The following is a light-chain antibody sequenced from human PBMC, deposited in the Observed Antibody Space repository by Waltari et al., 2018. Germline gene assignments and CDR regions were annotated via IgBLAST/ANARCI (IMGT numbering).Light chain of an antibody. CDR1: QSVRKY. CDR3: QKYESLPAT. J-gene: IGKJ1*01. CDR2: DAS. V-gene: IGKV3-20*01. Sequence: EIVLTQSPGTLSLSHGDRATLSCRASQSVRKYLAWYQQRPGQAPRLLIYDASTRATGIPDRFSGSGFGTDFSLTISRLEPEDFAVYYCQKYESLPATFGQGTKVEIK.